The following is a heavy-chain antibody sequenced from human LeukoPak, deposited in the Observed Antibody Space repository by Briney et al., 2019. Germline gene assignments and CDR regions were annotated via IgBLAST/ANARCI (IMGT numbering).Heavy chain of an antibody. D-gene: IGHD2-21*02. CDR1: GFTFSRFS. CDR2: ISFTGSYI. V-gene: IGHV3-21*01. CDR3: ARDLMAYCGGDCPNSAFDV. J-gene: IGHJ3*01. Sequence: AGGSLRLSCAASGFTFSRFSMNWVRQAPGKGLEWASSISFTGSYIYYADSVKGRFAISRDNAKNSLFLQMNSLRVEDTAVYYCARDLMAYCGGDCPNSAFDVWGQGTMVTVFS.